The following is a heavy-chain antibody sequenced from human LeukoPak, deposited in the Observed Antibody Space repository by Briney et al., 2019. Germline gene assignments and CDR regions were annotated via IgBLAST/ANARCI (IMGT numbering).Heavy chain of an antibody. J-gene: IGHJ4*02. Sequence: PSETLSLTCAVSGYSISSGYYWGWIRQPPGKGLEWIGRIYTSGSTNYNPSLKSRVTMSVDTSKNQFSLKLSSVTAADTAVYYCAGDYPFDYWGQGTLVTVSS. D-gene: IGHD4-11*01. CDR3: AGDYPFDY. V-gene: IGHV4-38-2*01. CDR1: GYSISSGYY. CDR2: IYTSGST.